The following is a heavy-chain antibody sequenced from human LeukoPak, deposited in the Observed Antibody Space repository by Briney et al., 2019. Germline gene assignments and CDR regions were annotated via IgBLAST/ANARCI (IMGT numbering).Heavy chain of an antibody. CDR3: ARRGYFDGSPDY. V-gene: IGHV3-7*01. Sequence: GGSLRLSCEGSGFTFSNYWMGWVRQAPGKGLQWVANIKTDGSEKYYVDSVKGRFTISRDNAKNSLYLQMNSLRAEDTAVYYCARRGYFDGSPDYWGQGTLVTVSS. CDR2: IKTDGSEK. J-gene: IGHJ4*02. D-gene: IGHD2/OR15-2a*01. CDR1: GFTFSNYW.